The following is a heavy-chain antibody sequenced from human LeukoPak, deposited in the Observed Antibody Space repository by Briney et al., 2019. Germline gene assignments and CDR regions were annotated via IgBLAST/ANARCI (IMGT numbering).Heavy chain of an antibody. J-gene: IGHJ4*02. CDR2: IYTSGST. D-gene: IGHD3-10*01. Sequence: PSETLSLTCTVSGGSISSYYWSWIRQPAGKGLELIGRIYTSGSTNYNPSLKSRVTMSVDTSKNQFSLKLSSVTAADTAVYYCAREEYYYGSGSYYTYWGQGTLVTVSS. CDR3: AREEYYYGSGSYYTY. CDR1: GGSISSYY. V-gene: IGHV4-4*07.